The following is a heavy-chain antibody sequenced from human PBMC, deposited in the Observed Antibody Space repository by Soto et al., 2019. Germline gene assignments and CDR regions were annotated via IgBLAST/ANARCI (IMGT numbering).Heavy chain of an antibody. J-gene: IGHJ6*02. CDR1: GGSFSGYY. CDR3: ARGSVRGVSGYYYYYYGMDV. V-gene: IGHV4-34*01. D-gene: IGHD3-10*01. Sequence: SETLSLTCAVYGGSFSGYYWSWIRQPPGKGLEWIGEINHSGSTNYNPSLKSRVTISVDTSKNQFSLKLSSVTAADTAVYYCARGSVRGVSGYYYYYYGMDVWGQGTTVTVSS. CDR2: INHSGST.